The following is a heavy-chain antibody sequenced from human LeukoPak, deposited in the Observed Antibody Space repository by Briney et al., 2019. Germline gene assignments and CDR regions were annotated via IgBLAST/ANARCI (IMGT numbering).Heavy chain of an antibody. J-gene: IGHJ3*02. Sequence: ASVKVSRKASGYTFTSYDINWARQATGQGLEWMGWMNPNSGNTGYAQKFQGRVTITRNTSISTAYMELSSLRSEDTAVYYCARMRRLMRAFDIWGQGTMVTVSS. V-gene: IGHV1-8*03. CDR2: MNPNSGNT. CDR1: GYTFTSYD. D-gene: IGHD5-12*01. CDR3: ARMRRLMRAFDI.